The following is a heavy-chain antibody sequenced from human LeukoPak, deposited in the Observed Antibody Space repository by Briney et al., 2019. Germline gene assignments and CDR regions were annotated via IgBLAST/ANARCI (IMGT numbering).Heavy chain of an antibody. Sequence: SVKVSCKASGGTFSSYAISWVRQAPGQGLEWMGGIIPIFGTANYAQKFQGRVTITADESTSTAYMELRSLRSDDTAAYYCARVHSSGWDDAFDIWGQGTMVTVSS. CDR2: IIPIFGTA. J-gene: IGHJ3*02. V-gene: IGHV1-69*13. D-gene: IGHD6-19*01. CDR1: GGTFSSYA. CDR3: ARVHSSGWDDAFDI.